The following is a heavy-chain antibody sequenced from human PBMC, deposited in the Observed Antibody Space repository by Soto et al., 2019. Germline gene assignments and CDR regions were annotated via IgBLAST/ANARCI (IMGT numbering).Heavy chain of an antibody. J-gene: IGHJ6*02. CDR1: GGSFSGYY. D-gene: IGHD3-10*01. V-gene: IGHV4-34*01. CDR3: ARSGRTMVRREGMDV. CDR2: INHSGST. Sequence: SETLSLTCAVYGGSFSGYYWSWIRQPPGKGLEWIGEINHSGSTNYNPSLKSRVTISVDTSKNQFSLKLSSVTAADTAVYYCARSGRTMVRREGMDVWGQGTTVTVSS.